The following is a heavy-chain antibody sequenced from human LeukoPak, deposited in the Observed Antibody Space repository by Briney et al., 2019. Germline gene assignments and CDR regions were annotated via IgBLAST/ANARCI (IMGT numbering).Heavy chain of an antibody. J-gene: IGHJ4*02. CDR3: ARGAQLWLTDYFDY. D-gene: IGHD5-18*01. CDR2: INPNSGGT. V-gene: IGHV1-2*02. CDR1: GYTFTGYY. Sequence: GASVKVSCKASGYTFTGYYMHWVRQAPGQGLEWMGWINPNSGGTNYAQKFQGRVTMTRDTSIRTAYMELSRLRSDDTAVYYCARGAQLWLTDYFDYWGQGTLVTVSS.